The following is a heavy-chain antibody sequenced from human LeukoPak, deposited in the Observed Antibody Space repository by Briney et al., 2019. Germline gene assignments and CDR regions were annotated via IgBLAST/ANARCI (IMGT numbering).Heavy chain of an antibody. D-gene: IGHD4-17*01. CDR3: ARTLGDYVAFDI. CDR2: IRYDGSNK. V-gene: IGHV3-30*02. J-gene: IGHJ3*02. Sequence: GGSLRLSCAASGFTFSSYGMHWVRQAPGKGLEWVAFIRYDGSNKYYADSVKGRFTISRDNSKNTLYLQMNSLRAEDTAVYYCARTLGDYVAFDIWGQGTMVTVSS. CDR1: GFTFSSYG.